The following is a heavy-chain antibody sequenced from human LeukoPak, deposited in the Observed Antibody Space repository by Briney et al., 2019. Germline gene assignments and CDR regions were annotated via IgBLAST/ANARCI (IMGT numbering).Heavy chain of an antibody. CDR1: GFTFSSYA. CDR2: ISSSSSTI. V-gene: IGHV3-48*02. J-gene: IGHJ4*02. Sequence: GGSLRLSCAASGFTFSSYAMSWVRQAPGKGLEWVSYISSSSSTIYYADSVKGRFTVSRDNAKNSLYLQMNSLRDEDTAVYYCAREVMTTVVTPYFDYWGQGTLVTVSS. D-gene: IGHD4-23*01. CDR3: AREVMTTVVTPYFDY.